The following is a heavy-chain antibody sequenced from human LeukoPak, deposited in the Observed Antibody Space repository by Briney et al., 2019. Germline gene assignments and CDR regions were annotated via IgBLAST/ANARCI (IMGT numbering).Heavy chain of an antibody. Sequence: GGSLRLSCAASGFTFSTYAMSWVRQARGKGLEWGSGITGGGDYTYYADSVKGRFTISRDNSKNTLYLQMNSLRADDTAVYHCAKEKKSGGWPIDYWGQGALVTVSS. D-gene: IGHD2-15*01. J-gene: IGHJ4*02. CDR1: GFTFSTYA. CDR3: AKEKKSGGWPIDY. V-gene: IGHV3-23*01. CDR2: ITGGGDYT.